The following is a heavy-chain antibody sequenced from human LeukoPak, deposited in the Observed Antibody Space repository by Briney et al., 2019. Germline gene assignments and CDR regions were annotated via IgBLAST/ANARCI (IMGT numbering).Heavy chain of an antibody. D-gene: IGHD3-22*01. V-gene: IGHV1-69*04. CDR2: IIPILGIA. CDR3: ARLAYDSSGYYAFDI. Sequence: ASVKVSCKASGGTFSSYAISWVRQAPGQGLEWMGRIIPILGIANYAQKFQGRVTITADKSTSTAYMELSSLRSEDTAVYYCARLAYDSSGYYAFDIWGKGTTVTVSS. J-gene: IGHJ3*02. CDR1: GGTFSSYA.